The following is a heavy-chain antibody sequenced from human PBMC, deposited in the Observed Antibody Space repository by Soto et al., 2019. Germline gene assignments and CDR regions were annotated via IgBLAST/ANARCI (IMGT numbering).Heavy chain of an antibody. CDR3: ATSDYGGFWDY. CDR2: FDPEDGET. D-gene: IGHD4-17*01. V-gene: IGHV1-24*01. CDR1: VYTLTEFT. Sequence: GASVKVSCQFSVYTLTEFTIHRVRQAPGKGLEWMGGFDPEDGETIYAQKFQGRVTMTEDTSTDTAYMELSSLRSEDTAVYYCATSDYGGFWDYWGQGTRGTGS. J-gene: IGHJ4*02.